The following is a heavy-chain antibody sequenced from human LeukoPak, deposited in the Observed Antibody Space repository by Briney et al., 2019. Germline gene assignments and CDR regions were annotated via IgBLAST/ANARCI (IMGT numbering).Heavy chain of an antibody. CDR2: IYPGDSDT. CDR3: ARLESEMATTRVYYFDY. D-gene: IGHD5-24*01. CDR1: GYSFTSYW. V-gene: IGHV5-51*01. Sequence: MSGESLKISCKGSGYSFTSYWIGWVRQMPGKGLEWMGIIYPGDSDTRYSPSFQGQVTISADKSISTAYLQWSSLKASDTAMYYCARLESEMATTRVYYFDYWGQGTLVTVSS. J-gene: IGHJ4*02.